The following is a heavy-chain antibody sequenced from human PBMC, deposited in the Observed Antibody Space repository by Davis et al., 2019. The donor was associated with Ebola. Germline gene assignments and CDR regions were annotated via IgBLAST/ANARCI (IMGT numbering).Heavy chain of an antibody. CDR2: INHSGST. Sequence: PSETLSLTCAVYGGSFSGYYWSWIRQPPGKGLEWIGEINHSGSTNYNPSLKSRVTISVDTSKNQFSLKLSSVTAADTAVYYCARHIRPGIAAAGYPPFDYWGQGTLVTVSS. J-gene: IGHJ4*02. CDR1: GGSFSGYY. D-gene: IGHD6-13*01. CDR3: ARHIRPGIAAAGYPPFDY. V-gene: IGHV4-34*01.